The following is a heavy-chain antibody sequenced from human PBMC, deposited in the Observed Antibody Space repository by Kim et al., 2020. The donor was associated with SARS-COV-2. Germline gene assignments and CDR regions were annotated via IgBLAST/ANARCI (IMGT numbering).Heavy chain of an antibody. Sequence: GGSLRLSCAASGFTFSSYAMSWVRQAPGKGLEWVSAISGSGGSTYYADSVKGRFTISRDNSKNTLYLQMNSLRAEDTAVYYCAKDRLVAIWFGEPLRYGMRDVWGQGTTVTVSS. CDR2: ISGSGGST. V-gene: IGHV3-23*01. CDR3: AKDRLVAIWFGEPLRYGMRDV. J-gene: IGHJ6*02. D-gene: IGHD3-10*01. CDR1: GFTFSSYA.